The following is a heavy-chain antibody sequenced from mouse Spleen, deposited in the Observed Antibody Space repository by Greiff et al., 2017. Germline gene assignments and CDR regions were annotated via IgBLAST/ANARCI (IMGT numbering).Heavy chain of an antibody. CDR2: IDPSDSET. CDR3: ARFDYDGYWYFDV. D-gene: IGHD2-4*01. CDR1: GYTFTSYW. J-gene: IGHJ1*01. V-gene: IGHV1-52*01. Sequence: QVQLKQPGAELVRPGSSVKLSCKASGYTFTSYWMHWVKQRPIQGLEWIGNIDPSDSETHYNQKFKDKATLTVDKSSSTAYMQLSSLTSEDSAVYYCARFDYDGYWYFDVWGAGTTVTVSS.